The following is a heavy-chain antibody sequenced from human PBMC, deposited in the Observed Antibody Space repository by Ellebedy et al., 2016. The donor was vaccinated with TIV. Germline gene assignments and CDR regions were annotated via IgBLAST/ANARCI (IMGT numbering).Heavy chain of an antibody. CDR2: ITSDSSTI. V-gene: IGHV3-48*04. CDR3: AKIELERRFYYYAMDV. Sequence: PGGSLRLSCAASGFTFSSYSMDWVRQAPGKGLEWVSFITSDSSTIYYADSVKGRFTISRDNAKNSLYLQMNSLRAEDTAVYFCAKIELERRFYYYAMDVWGQGTTVTVSS. D-gene: IGHD1-1*01. CDR1: GFTFSSYS. J-gene: IGHJ6*02.